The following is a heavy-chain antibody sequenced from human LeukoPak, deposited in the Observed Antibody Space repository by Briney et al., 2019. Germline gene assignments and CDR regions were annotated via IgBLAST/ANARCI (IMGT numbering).Heavy chain of an antibody. CDR1: GFTFDDYG. CDR2: INWNGGST. D-gene: IGHD1-26*01. CDR3: TGQGLVGATIFLAFDI. V-gene: IGHV3-20*04. J-gene: IGHJ3*02. Sequence: GGSLRLSCAASGFTFDDYGMSWVRQAPGKGLGWVSGINWNGGSTGYADSVKGRFTISRDNAKNSLYLQMNRLRGEDTARYYSTGQGLVGATIFLAFDIWGQGTMVTVSS.